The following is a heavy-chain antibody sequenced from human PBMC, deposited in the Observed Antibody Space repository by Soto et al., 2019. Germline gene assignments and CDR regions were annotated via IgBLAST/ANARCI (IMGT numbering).Heavy chain of an antibody. V-gene: IGHV3-30*03. J-gene: IGHJ4*02. Sequence: PGGSLRLSCTASGFRFSNYGMHWVRQAPGKGLEWVALISYDGRNTYYVDSVDGRFSVSRDNSKNTVDLQMNSLRVEDTAVYYCVRGPLDSSASLWGQGTLVTVSS. D-gene: IGHD3-22*01. CDR3: VRGPLDSSASL. CDR1: GFRFSNYG. CDR2: ISYDGRNT.